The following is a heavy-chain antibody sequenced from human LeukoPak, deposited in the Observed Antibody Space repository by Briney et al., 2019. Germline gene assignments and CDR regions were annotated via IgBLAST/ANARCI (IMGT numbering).Heavy chain of an antibody. D-gene: IGHD3-3*01. CDR2: IYYSGST. Sequence: KASETQSLTCTVSGGSISSSSYYWGWIRQPPGKGLEWIGSIYYSGSTYYNPSLKSRVTISVDTSKNQFSLKLSSVTAADTAVYYCARQYYDFWSGSAGDWFDPWGQGTLVTVSS. V-gene: IGHV4-39*01. CDR3: ARQYYDFWSGSAGDWFDP. CDR1: GGSISSSSYY. J-gene: IGHJ5*02.